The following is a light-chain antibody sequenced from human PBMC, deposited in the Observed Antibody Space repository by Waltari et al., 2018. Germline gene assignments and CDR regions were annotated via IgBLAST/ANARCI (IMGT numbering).Light chain of an antibody. V-gene: IGKV1-39*01. Sequence: DIKMTQSPSSLSASVVDSVTITCWASQSISSYLNWYQQKPGKAPKLLIDAASSLQSGVPSRFSGSGSGTDFTLTISSLQPEDFATYYCQQSYSTSWTFGQGTKVEIK. J-gene: IGKJ1*01. CDR3: QQSYSTSWT. CDR2: AAS. CDR1: QSISSY.